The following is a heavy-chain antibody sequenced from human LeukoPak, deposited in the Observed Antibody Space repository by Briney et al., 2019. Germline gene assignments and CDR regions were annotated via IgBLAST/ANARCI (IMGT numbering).Heavy chain of an antibody. CDR2: LRGNGET. V-gene: IGHV3-23*01. D-gene: IGHD1-1*01. Sequence: GGSLRLSCPASALIFSTYARGWVRHSPPGGRGWVSSLRGNGETFYGDSVKGRFTLFRDDSRNTVYLQMNNLRVDDTAVYYCAKASWVANADAVLWGQGTLVTVSS. CDR1: ALIFSTYA. J-gene: IGHJ4*02. CDR3: AKASWVANADAVL.